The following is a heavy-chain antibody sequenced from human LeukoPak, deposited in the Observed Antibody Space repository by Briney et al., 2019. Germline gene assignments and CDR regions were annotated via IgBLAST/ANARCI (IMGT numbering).Heavy chain of an antibody. CDR3: ARAITYYDFLSHSDP. Sequence: SETLSLTCTVSGGSISSYYWSWIRQPPGKGLEWIGYIYYSGSTNYNPSLKSRVTISVDTSKNQFSLKLSSVTAADTAVYYCARAITYYDFLSHSDPWGQGTLVTVSS. CDR2: IYYSGST. CDR1: GGSISSYY. D-gene: IGHD3-3*01. J-gene: IGHJ5*02. V-gene: IGHV4-59*01.